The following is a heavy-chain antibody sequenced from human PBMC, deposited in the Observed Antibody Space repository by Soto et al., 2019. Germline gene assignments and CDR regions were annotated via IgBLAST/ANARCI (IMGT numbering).Heavy chain of an antibody. J-gene: IGHJ6*03. CDR2: IKRDGGKK. CDR1: GFTFSNYW. D-gene: IGHD3-10*01. CDR3: GSDGSWSRSFHYYFYMGV. V-gene: IGHV3-7*01. Sequence: EVQLLESGGGLVQPGGSLRLSCEASGFTFSNYWMSWVRQAPGKGLEWVANIKRDGGKKYYVDSVKGRFTISRDNAKKSLYLQLNRLRDEDTAVYYCGSDGSWSRSFHYYFYMGVWGNGTTVNLSS.